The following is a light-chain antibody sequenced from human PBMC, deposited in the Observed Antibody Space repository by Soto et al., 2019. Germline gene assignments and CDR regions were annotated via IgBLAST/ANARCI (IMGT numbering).Light chain of an antibody. J-gene: IGLJ1*01. Sequence: QSALTQPASVSGSPGQSITISCTGTSSDVGGYNYVSWYQHHPGNAHKLMIFDVSNRPSGVSNRFSGSKSGTTASLTISGLQPEDEADYYCSSYTTSNTRQIVFGTGTKLTVL. CDR3: SSYTTSNTRQIV. CDR1: SSDVGGYNY. CDR2: DVS. V-gene: IGLV2-14*03.